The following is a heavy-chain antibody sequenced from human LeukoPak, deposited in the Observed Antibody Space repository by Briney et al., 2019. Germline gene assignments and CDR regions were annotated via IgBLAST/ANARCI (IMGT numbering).Heavy chain of an antibody. J-gene: IGHJ4*02. CDR1: GGSISSSGYY. Sequence: PSETLSLTCTVSGGSISSSGYYWGWIRQPPGKGLEWIGSIYHSGSTYYNPSLKSRVTISVDTSKNQFSLKLSSVTAADTAVYYCAKDLNIVVVPDVTDYWGQGTLVTVSS. CDR2: IYHSGST. CDR3: AKDLNIVVVPDVTDY. V-gene: IGHV4-39*07. D-gene: IGHD2-2*01.